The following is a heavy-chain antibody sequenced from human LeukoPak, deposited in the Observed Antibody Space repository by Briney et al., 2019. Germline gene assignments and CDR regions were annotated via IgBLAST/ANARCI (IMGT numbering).Heavy chain of an antibody. Sequence: GGSLRLPCAVSGFTFTDYWMNWVRQAPGKGLEWVASIRQDGGEKYYVDSVKGRFTISRDNTKNSLYLQMSALRAEDTAVYYCARDGTAAGLYFDLWGQGTLVTVSS. J-gene: IGHJ4*01. CDR1: GFTFTDYW. V-gene: IGHV3-7*01. CDR3: ARDGTAAGLYFDL. D-gene: IGHD6-13*01. CDR2: IRQDGGEK.